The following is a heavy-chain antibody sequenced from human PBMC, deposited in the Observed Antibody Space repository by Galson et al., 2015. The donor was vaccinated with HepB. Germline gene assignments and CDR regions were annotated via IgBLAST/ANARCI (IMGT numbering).Heavy chain of an antibody. V-gene: IGHV1-69*04. CDR2: IIPILGIA. J-gene: IGHJ3*02. D-gene: IGHD3-10*01. Sequence: SVKVSCKASGGTFSSYAISWVRQAPGQGLEWMGRIIPILGIANYAQKFQGRVTITADKSTSTAYMELSSLRSEDTAVYYCARPQGVGFGDGSDAFDIWGQGTMVTVSS. CDR3: ARPQGVGFGDGSDAFDI. CDR1: GGTFSSYA.